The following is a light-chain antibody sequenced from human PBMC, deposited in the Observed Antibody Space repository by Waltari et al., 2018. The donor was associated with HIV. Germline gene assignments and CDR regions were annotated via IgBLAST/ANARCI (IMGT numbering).Light chain of an antibody. CDR2: TAS. CDR3: QQSYNSPRT. V-gene: IGKV1-39*01. Sequence: DIQLTQSPSSLSASVGDRVTLTCRASQTISNYLNWYQQKPGKAPEVLIYTASGLQSGVPSRFSGRGSGTDFTLTISNLQPEDSATYYCQQSYNSPRTFGHGTKVEIK. CDR1: QTISNY. J-gene: IGKJ1*01.